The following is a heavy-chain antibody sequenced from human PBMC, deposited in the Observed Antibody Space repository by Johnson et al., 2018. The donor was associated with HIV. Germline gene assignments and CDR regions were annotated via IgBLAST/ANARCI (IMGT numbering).Heavy chain of an antibody. CDR1: GFSFDDYG. Sequence: VQLVESGGGVVQPGGSLRLSCAASGFSFDDYGMTWVRQAPGKGLEWVSGINWNGGSTGYAESVKGRFTISRDNAKNSLYLQMNSMTAEDTALYHCAKDRGTGIARDAFDMWGQGTMVTVS. J-gene: IGHJ3*02. V-gene: IGHV3-20*01. CDR3: AKDRGTGIARDAFDM. D-gene: IGHD6-13*01. CDR2: INWNGGST.